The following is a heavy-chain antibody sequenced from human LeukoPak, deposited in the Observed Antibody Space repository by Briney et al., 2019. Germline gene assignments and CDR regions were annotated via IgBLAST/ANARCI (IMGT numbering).Heavy chain of an antibody. V-gene: IGHV3-33*01. CDR3: ARDRGSGGSCSNY. Sequence: GGSLRLSCAASGFTFSSYGMHWVRQAPGKGLEWVAVIWYDGSNKYYADSVKGRFTISRDNSKNTLYLQMNSLRAEDTPVYYCARDRGSGGSCSNYWGQGTLVTVSS. J-gene: IGHJ4*02. CDR1: GFTFSSYG. D-gene: IGHD2-15*01. CDR2: IWYDGSNK.